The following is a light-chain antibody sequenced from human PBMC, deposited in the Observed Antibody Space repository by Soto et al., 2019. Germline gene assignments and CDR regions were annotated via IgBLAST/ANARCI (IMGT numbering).Light chain of an antibody. CDR2: DNS. CDR3: AAWDSSLSAVV. J-gene: IGLJ2*01. CDR1: SSNIGTNN. V-gene: IGLV1-51*01. Sequence: QSVLTQPPWVSAAPGQKVTISCSGGSSNIGTNNVCWYQHVPGTAPKILIFDNSNRPSGIPERFAGSKSGTSATLGITGLQTGDEADYYCAAWDSSLSAVVFGGGTKVTVL.